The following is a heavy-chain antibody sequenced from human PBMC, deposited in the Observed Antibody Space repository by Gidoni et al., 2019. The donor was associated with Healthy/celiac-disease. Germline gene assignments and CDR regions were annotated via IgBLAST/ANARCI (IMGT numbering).Heavy chain of an antibody. CDR2: IYTSGST. Sequence: QVQLQESGPGLVKPSQTLSLTCTVSGGSISRGSYYGSWIRQPAGKGLEWIGRIYTSGSTNYNPSLKSRVTISVDTSKNQFSLKLSSVTAADTAVYYCARGTFYYGSGSSGNWFDPWGQGTLVTVSS. J-gene: IGHJ5*02. CDR1: GGSISRGSYY. V-gene: IGHV4-61*02. D-gene: IGHD3-10*01. CDR3: ARGTFYYGSGSSGNWFDP.